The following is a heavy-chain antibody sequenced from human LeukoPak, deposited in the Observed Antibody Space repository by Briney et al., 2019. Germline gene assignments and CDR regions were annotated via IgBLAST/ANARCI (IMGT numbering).Heavy chain of an antibody. D-gene: IGHD2-15*01. V-gene: IGHV1-18*01. CDR3: ARVDCSGGSCYWKP. CDR1: GYTFTSYG. CDR2: INAYNGNT. J-gene: IGHJ5*02. Sequence: GASVKVSCKSSGYTFTSYGISWVRQAPGQGLEWMGWINAYNGNTNYAQKLQGRVTMTTDTSTSTAYMELRSLRSDDTAVYYCARVDCSGGSCYWKPWGQGTLVTVSS.